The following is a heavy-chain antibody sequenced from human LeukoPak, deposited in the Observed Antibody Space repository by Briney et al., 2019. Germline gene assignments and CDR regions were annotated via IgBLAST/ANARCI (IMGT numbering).Heavy chain of an antibody. D-gene: IGHD6-13*01. V-gene: IGHV3-23*01. Sequence: GGSLRLSCAASGFTFSTYTMYWVRQPPGKGLEWVSIIGGSGGDIHYADSVKGRFTISRDNSKNTLYLQMNSLKTEDTAVYYCTTGRIAAWGQGTMVTVSS. CDR1: GFTFSTYT. CDR3: TTGRIAA. CDR2: IGGSGGDI. J-gene: IGHJ3*01.